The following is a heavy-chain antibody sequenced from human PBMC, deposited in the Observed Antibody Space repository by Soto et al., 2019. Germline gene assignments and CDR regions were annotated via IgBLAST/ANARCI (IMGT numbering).Heavy chain of an antibody. CDR2: IDGVGAGT. Sequence: EVQLVQSGGGSVQPGGSLRLSCAASGFTFTNYWMHWVRQVPGKGLVWVSRIDGVGAGTSYSDSVRGRFTISRDNAENMLYLQMNSRRPEDTAVYYCTTVFEYWGKGTLVTVSS. CDR1: GFTFTNYW. V-gene: IGHV3-74*01. J-gene: IGHJ4*02. CDR3: TTVFEY.